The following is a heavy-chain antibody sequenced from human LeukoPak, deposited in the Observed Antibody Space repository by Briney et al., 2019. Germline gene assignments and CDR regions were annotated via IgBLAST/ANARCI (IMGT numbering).Heavy chain of an antibody. D-gene: IGHD3-10*01. CDR3: TRVPTRGSGNDY. CDR1: GFTFSGSA. CDR2: IRSKADNYAT. J-gene: IGHJ4*02. V-gene: IGHV3-73*01. Sequence: GGSLRLSCAASGFTFSGSAIHWVRQASGKGLEWVGRIRSKADNYATGYAASVKGRFTLSRDDSKNTAYLQMNRLKTEDTAVYSCTRVPTRGSGNDYWGQGTQVTVSS.